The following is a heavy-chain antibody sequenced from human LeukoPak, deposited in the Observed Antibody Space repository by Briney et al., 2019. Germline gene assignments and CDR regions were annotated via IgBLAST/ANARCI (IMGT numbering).Heavy chain of an antibody. V-gene: IGHV3-23*01. CDR2: ISGSGGST. D-gene: IGHD2-21*02. CDR3: AKDKVSSYCGGDRYWYYYYGMDV. Sequence: PGGSLRLSCAASGFTFSSYAMSWVRQAPGKGLEGVSAISGSGGSTYYADSVKGRFPISRDNSKNTLYLQMNSLRAEDTAVYYCAKDKVSSYCGGDRYWYYYYGMDVWGQGTTVTVSS. CDR1: GFTFSSYA. J-gene: IGHJ6*02.